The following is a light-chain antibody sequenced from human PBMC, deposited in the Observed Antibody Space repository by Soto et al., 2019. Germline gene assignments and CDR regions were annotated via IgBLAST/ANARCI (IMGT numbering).Light chain of an antibody. V-gene: IGKV3-20*01. J-gene: IGKJ2*01. CDR3: HQYGTSART. Sequence: EIVLTQSPGTLSLSPGERATLSCRASQSVGGSYLAWYQKKHGQAPRLLIYGASSRATGIPDRFSGSGSGTDFTLTISRLEPEDFAVYYCHQYGTSARTLGQGTKLEIK. CDR1: QSVGGSY. CDR2: GAS.